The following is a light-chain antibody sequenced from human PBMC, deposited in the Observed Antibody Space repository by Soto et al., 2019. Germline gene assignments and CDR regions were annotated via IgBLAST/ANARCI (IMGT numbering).Light chain of an antibody. CDR1: QTVSSSY. CDR3: QQYGSSPRT. V-gene: IGKV3-20*01. CDR2: GAS. Sequence: IVLTQSPATLSLSPVKRATLSCRASQTVSSSYLAWYQQKPGQAPRLLIYGASSRATGIPDGFSGSGSGADFTLTISRLEPEDFAVYYCQQYGSSPRTFGQGTKVDIK. J-gene: IGKJ1*01.